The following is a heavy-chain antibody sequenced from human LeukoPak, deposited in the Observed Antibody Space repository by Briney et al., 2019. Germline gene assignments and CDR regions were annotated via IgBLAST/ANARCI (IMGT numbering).Heavy chain of an antibody. D-gene: IGHD6-13*01. CDR2: INPNSGGT. CDR1: GYTFTGYY. J-gene: IGHJ5*02. Sequence: ASVKVSCKASGYTFTGYYMHWVRQAPGQGLEWMGWINPNSGGTNYAQKFQGRVTMTRDTSISTAYMELSRLRSDDTAVYYCARDRDSSWPLPLNWFDPWGQGTLVTVSS. CDR3: ARDRDSSWPLPLNWFDP. V-gene: IGHV1-2*02.